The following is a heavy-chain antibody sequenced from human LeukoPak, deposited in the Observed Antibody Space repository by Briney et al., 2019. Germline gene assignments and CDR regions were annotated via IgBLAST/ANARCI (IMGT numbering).Heavy chain of an antibody. CDR1: GFTFSSYW. J-gene: IGHJ4*02. CDR3: ASLGTDGLEGLQWFGEPRLVFDY. V-gene: IGHV3-7*01. Sequence: PGGSLRLSCAASGFTFSSYWMSWVRQAPGKGLEWVANIKQDGSEKYYVDSVKGRFTISRDNAKNSLYLQMNSLRAEDTAVYYCASLGTDGLEGLQWFGEPRLVFDYWGQGTLVTVSS. CDR2: IKQDGSEK. D-gene: IGHD3-10*01.